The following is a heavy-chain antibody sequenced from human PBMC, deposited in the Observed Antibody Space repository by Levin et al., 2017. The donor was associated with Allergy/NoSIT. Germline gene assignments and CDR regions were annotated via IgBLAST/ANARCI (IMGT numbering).Heavy chain of an antibody. Sequence: ASVKVSCKASGYTFTSYGISWVRQAPGQGLEWMGWISAYNGNTNYAQKLQGRVTMTTDTSTSTAYMELRSLRSDDTAVYYCARDQRGYCSGGSCSSDYWGQGTLVTVSS. J-gene: IGHJ4*02. V-gene: IGHV1-18*01. CDR3: ARDQRGYCSGGSCSSDY. CDR2: ISAYNGNT. D-gene: IGHD2-15*01. CDR1: GYTFTSYG.